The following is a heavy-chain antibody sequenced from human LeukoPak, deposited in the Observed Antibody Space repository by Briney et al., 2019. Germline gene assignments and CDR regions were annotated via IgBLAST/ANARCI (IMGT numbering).Heavy chain of an antibody. CDR1: GFTFSSYS. CDR3: ARDGDSSGYYAAFDI. CDR2: ISSSIGTI. D-gene: IGHD3-22*01. J-gene: IGHJ3*02. Sequence: GGSLRLSCAASGFTFSSYSMNWVRQGPGKGLEWVSYISSSIGTIYYADSVKGRFTISRDNAKNSLYLQMNSLRDADTAVYYCARDGDSSGYYAAFDIWGQGTMVTVSS. V-gene: IGHV3-48*02.